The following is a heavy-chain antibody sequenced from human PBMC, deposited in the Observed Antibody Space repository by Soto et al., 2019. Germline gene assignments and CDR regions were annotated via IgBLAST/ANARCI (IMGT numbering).Heavy chain of an antibody. D-gene: IGHD2-2*02. J-gene: IGHJ5*02. CDR1: GGSISSGDYY. V-gene: IGHV4-30-4*01. Sequence: PSETLSLTCTVSGGSISSGDYYWSWIRQPPGKGLEWIGYIYYSGSTYYNPSLKSRVTISVDTSKNQFSLKLSSVTAADTAVYYCAGAVPAAILHWFDPWGQGTLVNVSS. CDR2: IYYSGST. CDR3: AGAVPAAILHWFDP.